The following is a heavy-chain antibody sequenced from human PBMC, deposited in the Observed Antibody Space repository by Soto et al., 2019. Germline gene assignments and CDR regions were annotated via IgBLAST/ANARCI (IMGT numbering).Heavy chain of an antibody. CDR2: INPSGGST. Sequence: ASVKVSCKASGYTFTSYYMHWVRQAPGQGLEWMGIINPSGGSTSYAQKFQGRVTMTRDTSTSTVYMELSSLRSEDTAVYYCARDLNEDLYGSGSYNQGYWGQGTLVTVSS. D-gene: IGHD3-10*01. CDR1: GYTFTSYY. J-gene: IGHJ4*02. V-gene: IGHV1-46*03. CDR3: ARDLNEDLYGSGSYNQGY.